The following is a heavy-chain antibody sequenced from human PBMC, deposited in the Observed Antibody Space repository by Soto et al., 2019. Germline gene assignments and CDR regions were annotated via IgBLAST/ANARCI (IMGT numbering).Heavy chain of an antibody. D-gene: IGHD3-9*01. V-gene: IGHV3-66*01. Sequence: EVQLVESGGGLVQPGGSLRLSCAASGFTVSSNYMSWVRQAPGKGLEWVSVIYSGGSTYYADSVKGRFTISRDNSKNTLYLQMNSLRAEDTAVYYWARGLRYSPASVDPWGQGTLVTVSS. J-gene: IGHJ5*02. CDR3: ARGLRYSPASVDP. CDR2: IYSGGST. CDR1: GFTVSSNY.